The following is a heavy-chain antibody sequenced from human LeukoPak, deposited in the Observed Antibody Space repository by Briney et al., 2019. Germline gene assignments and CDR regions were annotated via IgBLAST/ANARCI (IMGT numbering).Heavy chain of an antibody. CDR2: ISASGSTT. Sequence: GSLRPSCAASGFTFSSYAMSWVRQTPGKGLEWVSVISASGSTTDYADSVKGRFTISRDNSKNTLYLQMNSLRVDDTAVYYCAKEYPTWVGYNWVDPWGQGTLVTVSS. D-gene: IGHD1-26*01. J-gene: IGHJ5*02. CDR1: GFTFSSYA. CDR3: AKEYPTWVGYNWVDP. V-gene: IGHV3-23*01.